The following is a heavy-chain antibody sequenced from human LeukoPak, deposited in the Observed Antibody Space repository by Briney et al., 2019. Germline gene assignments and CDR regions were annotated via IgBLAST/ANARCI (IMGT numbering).Heavy chain of an antibody. CDR1: GGSISSSTYY. CDR2: IFYSGRA. V-gene: IGHV4-39*07. CDR3: ARDILATSIAAPYY. J-gene: IGHJ4*02. Sequence: PSETLSLTCTVSGGSISSSTYYWGWIRQPPGKGLEWIGSIFYSGRAYYNPSLKSRVTMSVDTSKNQFSLRLSSVNAADTAVYYCARDILATSIAAPYYWGQGTLVTVSS. D-gene: IGHD6-13*01.